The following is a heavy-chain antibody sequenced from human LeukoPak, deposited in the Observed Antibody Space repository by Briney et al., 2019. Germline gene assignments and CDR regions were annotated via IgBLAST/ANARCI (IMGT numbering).Heavy chain of an antibody. CDR3: ARVLAGGALDI. CDR1: GYTFTTYD. J-gene: IGHJ3*02. V-gene: IGHV1-8*01. CDR2: LNPNSGDT. D-gene: IGHD7-27*01. Sequence: ASVKVSCKASGYTFTTYDINWVRQATGQGLEWLGYLNPNSGDTGYAQKFQGRVTMTRSTSISTAYMELSSLRSEDTAMYYCARVLAGGALDIWGQGTMVRLSS.